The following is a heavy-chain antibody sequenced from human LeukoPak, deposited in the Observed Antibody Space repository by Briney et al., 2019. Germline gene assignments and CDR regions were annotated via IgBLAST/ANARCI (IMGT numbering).Heavy chain of an antibody. J-gene: IGHJ4*02. V-gene: IGHV3-7*01. CDR3: ARAIGKSEGY. CDR1: GFTFSSYW. D-gene: IGHD4-23*01. Sequence: PGGSLRLSCAASGFTFSSYWMTWVRQAPGKGLEWVANIKQDGSEKYYVDSVKGPFTISRDNAKSSLYLQMDSLRAEDTAVYYCARAIGKSEGYWGQGTLVTVSS. CDR2: IKQDGSEK.